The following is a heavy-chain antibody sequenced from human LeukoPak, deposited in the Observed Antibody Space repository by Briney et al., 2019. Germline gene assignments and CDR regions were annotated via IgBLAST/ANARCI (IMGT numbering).Heavy chain of an antibody. D-gene: IGHD2-2*01. J-gene: IGHJ3*02. CDR2: IYYSGST. CDR1: GGSISSGDYY. Sequence: PSQTLSLTCTVSGGSISSGDYYWSWIRQPPGKGLEWIGYIYYSGSTYYNPSLKSRVTMPVDTSKNQFSLKLSSVTAADTAVYYCARGCSSTSCYGPNDAFDIWGQGTMVTVSS. CDR3: ARGCSSTSCYGPNDAFDI. V-gene: IGHV4-30-4*08.